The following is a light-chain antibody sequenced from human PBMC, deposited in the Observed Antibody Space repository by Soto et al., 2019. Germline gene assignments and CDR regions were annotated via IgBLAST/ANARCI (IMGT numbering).Light chain of an antibody. CDR2: DVS. Sequence: QSVLSQPRSVSGSPGQSVTISCTGTSSDVGGYDFVSWYQQHPGKAPKLMISDVSKRPSGVPDRFSGSKSGNTASLTISGLQAEDEADYYCGSYAGDGGVFGGGTQVTVL. J-gene: IGLJ2*01. V-gene: IGLV2-11*01. CDR1: SSDVGGYDF. CDR3: GSYAGDGGV.